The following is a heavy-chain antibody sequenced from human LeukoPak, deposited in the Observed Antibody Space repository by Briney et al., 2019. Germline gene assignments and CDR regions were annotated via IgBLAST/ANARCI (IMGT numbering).Heavy chain of an antibody. Sequence: GGSLRLSCAASGFXFDDYGMSWVRQAPGKGLEWVSGINWNGGSTGYADSVKGRFTISRDNAKNSLYLQMNSLRAEDTALYYCARVSRDIVVVVPATGYFDYWGQGTLVTVSS. CDR3: ARVSRDIVVVVPATGYFDY. CDR2: INWNGGST. V-gene: IGHV3-20*04. J-gene: IGHJ4*02. CDR1: GFXFDDYG. D-gene: IGHD2-15*01.